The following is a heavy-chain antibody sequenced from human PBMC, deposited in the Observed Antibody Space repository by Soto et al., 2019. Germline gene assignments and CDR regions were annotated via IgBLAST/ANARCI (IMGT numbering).Heavy chain of an antibody. CDR3: ASLSAPDDF. Sequence: EVLLVESGGGLVQPGGSMRLACAASGLTLSHYWMHWVRQVPGKGLVWVAEISNDERNIRTSYADSVKGRFTVSRDDAKNTLYLQMNSLRGDDTAVYYCASLSAPDDFWGQGAQVTVPS. D-gene: IGHD6-25*01. V-gene: IGHV3-74*01. CDR2: ISNDERNI. CDR1: GLTLSHYW. J-gene: IGHJ4*02.